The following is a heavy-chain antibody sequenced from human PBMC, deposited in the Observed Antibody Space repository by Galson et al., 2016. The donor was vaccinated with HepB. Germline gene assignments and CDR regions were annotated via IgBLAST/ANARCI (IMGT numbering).Heavy chain of an antibody. CDR1: GFTATDYN. D-gene: IGHD3-10*01. V-gene: IGHV3-11*03. CDR2: ITTWDIT. J-gene: IGHJ5*02. Sequence: SLRLSCAASGFTATDYNMSWLCQLPGRGLEWISTITTWDITHYADSVKGRFTMSRDRDTNSVFLQMTGLRVDDTAVYYCAGCVSFSQCSWFRPWGQGTLVSVSS. CDR3: AGCVSFSQCSWFRP.